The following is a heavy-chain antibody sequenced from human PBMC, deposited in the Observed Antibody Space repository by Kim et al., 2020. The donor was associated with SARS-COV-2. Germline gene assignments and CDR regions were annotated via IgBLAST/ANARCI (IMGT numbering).Heavy chain of an antibody. CDR2: GGHT. D-gene: IGHD3-10*01. Sequence: GGHTYYADSVKGRFTIFRDSFKNTVYLQMSSLRVDDTAVYYCSGHGSGSAWGQGTRVTVSS. V-gene: IGHV3-23*01. CDR3: SGHGSGSA. J-gene: IGHJ4*02.